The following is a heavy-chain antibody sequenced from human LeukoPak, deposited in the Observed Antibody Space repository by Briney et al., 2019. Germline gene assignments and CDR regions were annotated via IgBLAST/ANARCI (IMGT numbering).Heavy chain of an antibody. V-gene: IGHV3-30*04. Sequence: GGSLRLSCAASGFSLSSYAMHWVRQAPGKGLEWVAIISYDGSKKYYADSVKGRFTISRDNAKNTLYLQMNSLRAEDTAVYYCARDGYSSSFYFDYWGQGTLVTVSS. D-gene: IGHD6-6*01. CDR1: GFSLSSYA. CDR3: ARDGYSSSFYFDY. CDR2: ISYDGSKK. J-gene: IGHJ4*02.